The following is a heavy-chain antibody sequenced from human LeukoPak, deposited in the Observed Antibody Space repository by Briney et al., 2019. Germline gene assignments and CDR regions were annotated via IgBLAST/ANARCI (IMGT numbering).Heavy chain of an antibody. J-gene: IGHJ4*02. V-gene: IGHV3-33*01. CDR2: LWYDGSNK. CDR3: ARGGGVRGVNYFDY. Sequence: GRSLRLSCAATGFTFSSYGMHWVRQPTAQGLDPSAVLWYDGSNKYYADYVKSRFAISRDNSKNTLYLQMNSLRAEHTAVYYCARGGGVRGVNYFDYWGQGTLVTVSS. CDR1: GFTFSSYG. D-gene: IGHD3-10*02.